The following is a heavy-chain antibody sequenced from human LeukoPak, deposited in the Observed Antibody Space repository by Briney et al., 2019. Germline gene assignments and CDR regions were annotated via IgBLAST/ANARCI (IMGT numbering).Heavy chain of an antibody. V-gene: IGHV1-18*01. CDR2: ISAFNGNT. D-gene: IGHD3-3*01. Sequence: ASVTVSCKASGYTFTSYGISWVRQAPGQGLEWMGWISAFNGNTNYAQKLQGRVTMTRDTSTSTAYMELRSLRSDDTAVYYCARDADYDFWSGYRNWFDPWGQGTLVSVSS. CDR3: ARDADYDFWSGYRNWFDP. CDR1: GYTFTSYG. J-gene: IGHJ5*02.